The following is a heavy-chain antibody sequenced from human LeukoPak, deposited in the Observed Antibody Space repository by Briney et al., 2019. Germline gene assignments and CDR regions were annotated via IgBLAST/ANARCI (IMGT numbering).Heavy chain of an antibody. J-gene: IGHJ3*02. V-gene: IGHV4-59*01. CDR3: ARKREILHAFDI. CDR1: GGSISSYY. CDR2: IYYSGST. D-gene: IGHD1-26*01. Sequence: KSSETLSLTCTVSGGSISSYYWSWTRQPPGKGLEWIGYIYYSGSTNYNPSLKSRVTISVDTSKNQFSLKLSSVTAADTAVYYCARKREILHAFDIWGQGTMVTVSS.